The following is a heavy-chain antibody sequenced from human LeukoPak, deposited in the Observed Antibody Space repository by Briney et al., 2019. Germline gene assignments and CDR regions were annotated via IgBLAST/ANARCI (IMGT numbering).Heavy chain of an antibody. CDR3: AKDGLDP. CDR1: GFTFSSYG. CDR2: ISYDGSNK. V-gene: IGHV3-30*18. J-gene: IGHJ5*02. Sequence: GGSLRLSCAASGFTFSSYGMHWVRQAPGKGLEWVAVISYDGSNKYCADSVKGRFTISRGNSKNTLYLQMNSLRAEDTAVYYCAKDGLDPWGQGTLVTVSS.